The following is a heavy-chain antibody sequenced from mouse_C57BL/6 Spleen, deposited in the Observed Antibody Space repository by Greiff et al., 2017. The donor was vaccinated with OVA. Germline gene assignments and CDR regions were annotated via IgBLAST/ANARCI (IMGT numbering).Heavy chain of an antibody. Sequence: DVMLVESGGGLVQPGGSLSLSCAASGFTFTDYYMSWVRQPPGKALEWLGFIRNKANGYTTEYSASVKGRFTISRDNSQSILYLQMNALRAEDSATYYCASLFVEMAMDYWGQGTSVTVSS. CDR2: IRNKANGYTT. CDR1: GFTFTDYY. V-gene: IGHV7-3*01. J-gene: IGHJ4*01. CDR3: ASLFVEMAMDY. D-gene: IGHD6-2*01.